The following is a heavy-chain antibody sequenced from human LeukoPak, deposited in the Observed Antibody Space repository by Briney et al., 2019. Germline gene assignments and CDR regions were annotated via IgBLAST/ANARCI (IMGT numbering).Heavy chain of an antibody. CDR1: GGSFSGYY. J-gene: IGHJ6*03. CDR2: INHSGST. D-gene: IGHD6-19*01. Sequence: SETLSLTCAVYGGSFSGYYWSWIRQPPGKGLEWIGEINHSGSTNYNPSLKSRVTISVDTSKNQFSLKLSSVTAADTAVYYCARQADHSSGWYPPLYYYYYMDVWGKGTTVTVSS. CDR3: ARQADHSSGWYPPLYYYYYMDV. V-gene: IGHV4-34*01.